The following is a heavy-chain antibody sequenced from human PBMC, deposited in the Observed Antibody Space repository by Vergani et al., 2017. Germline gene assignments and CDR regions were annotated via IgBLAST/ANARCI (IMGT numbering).Heavy chain of an antibody. V-gene: IGHV4-38-2*01. CDR3: AGPRMAAAGGFAY. Sequence: QVQLQESGPGLVKPSETLSLTCAVSGYSISSGYYWGWIRLPPGKGLEWIGSIYHSGSTYYNPSLTSRVTISVATSKNQFSLKLSSVTAADTAVYYCAGPRMAAAGGFAYWRQGTLLTLSS. J-gene: IGHJ4*02. CDR2: IYHSGST. D-gene: IGHD6-13*01. CDR1: GYSISSGYY.